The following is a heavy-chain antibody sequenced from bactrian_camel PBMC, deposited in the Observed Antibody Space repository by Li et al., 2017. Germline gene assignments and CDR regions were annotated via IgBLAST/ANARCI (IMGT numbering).Heavy chain of an antibody. D-gene: IGHD4*01. Sequence: HVQLVESGGGSVQAGGSLRLSCVALKYWFGSYCMGWFRQAPGKEREGVAALNSDGSTSYADSVKGRFTISKDNAKNTLYLQMNSLQPEDTATYYCAYDPGASHCSDAPWTAATLGIFWGQGTQVTVS. V-gene: IGHV3S55*01. CDR3: AYDPGASHCSDAPWTAATLGIF. CDR2: LNSDGST. J-gene: IGHJ4*01. CDR1: KYWFGSYC.